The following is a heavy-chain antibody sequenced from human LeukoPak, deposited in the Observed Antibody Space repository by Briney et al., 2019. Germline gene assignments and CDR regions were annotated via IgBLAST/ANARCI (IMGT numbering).Heavy chain of an antibody. CDR3: AGGVHSSRWYDHSYYYIDV. Sequence: SVKVSXKASGGTFSSYAISWVRQAPGQGLEWMGGVISIFGTVNYAQKFQGRLTITADESTSTAYMELSRLTSEDTAVYYCAGGVHSSRWYDHSYYYIDVWGKGTTVTVSS. V-gene: IGHV1-69*13. D-gene: IGHD6-13*01. CDR2: VISIFGTV. J-gene: IGHJ6*03. CDR1: GGTFSSYA.